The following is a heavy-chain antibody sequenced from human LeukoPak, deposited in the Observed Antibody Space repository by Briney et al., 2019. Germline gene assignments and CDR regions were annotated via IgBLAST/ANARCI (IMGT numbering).Heavy chain of an antibody. J-gene: IGHJ4*02. CDR1: GIIFHENT. Sequence: PGGSLRLSCTASGIIFHENTFHWVRQAPGKGLEWVAVIWSDGSERYYADSVKGRFTFSRDNSKDTVYLQMDSLRVEDTAVYYCANEEVPNDYWGQGTLVTVSS. CDR2: IWSDGSER. V-gene: IGHV3-33*06. D-gene: IGHD4/OR15-4a*01. CDR3: ANEEVPNDY.